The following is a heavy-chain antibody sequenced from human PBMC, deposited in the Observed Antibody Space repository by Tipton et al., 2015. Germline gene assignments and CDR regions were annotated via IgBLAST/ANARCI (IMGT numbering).Heavy chain of an antibody. V-gene: IGHV3-9*01. CDR1: GFNINNFA. D-gene: IGHD5-24*01. J-gene: IGHJ4*02. Sequence: RSLRLSCVASGFNINNFAMHWVRRAPGKGLEWVAGVSFNSGNIDYTDSVKVRFTISRDNAKNSLYLQMDSLRPEDTAFYYCAKDVAYNYASGIDSWGQGTLVTVSS. CDR2: VSFNSGNI. CDR3: AKDVAYNYASGIDS.